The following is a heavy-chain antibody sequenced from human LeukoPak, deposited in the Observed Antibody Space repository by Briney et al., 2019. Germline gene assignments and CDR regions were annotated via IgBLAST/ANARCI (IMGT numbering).Heavy chain of an antibody. Sequence: GGSLRLSCAASGFTFSDSWMSWVRQAPGKGLEWVANMNQDGSAKGYVDSVKGRFTISRDNARNSLYLQMSSLGPEDTAVYYCATYTHWVAGDVWGQGTTVTVSS. CDR1: GFTFSDSW. D-gene: IGHD3-16*01. CDR2: MNQDGSAK. J-gene: IGHJ6*02. CDR3: ATYTHWVAGDV. V-gene: IGHV3-7*01.